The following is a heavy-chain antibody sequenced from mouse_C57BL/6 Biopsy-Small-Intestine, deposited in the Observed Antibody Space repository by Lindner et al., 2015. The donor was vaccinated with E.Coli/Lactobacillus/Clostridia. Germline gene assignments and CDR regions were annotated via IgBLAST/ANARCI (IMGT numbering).Heavy chain of an antibody. CDR3: ARYPYSNYADWYFDV. CDR2: IYPRSGNT. D-gene: IGHD2-5*01. Sequence: VQLQESGAELARPGASVKLSCKASGYTFTSYGISWVKQRTGQGLEWIGEIYPRSGNTYYNEKFKGKATLTADKSSSTAYMELRSLTSEDSAVYFCARYPYSNYADWYFDVWGTGTTVTVSS. J-gene: IGHJ1*03. V-gene: IGHV1-81*01. CDR1: GYTFTSYG.